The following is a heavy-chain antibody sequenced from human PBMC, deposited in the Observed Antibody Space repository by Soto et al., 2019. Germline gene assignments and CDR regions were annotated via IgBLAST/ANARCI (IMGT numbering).Heavy chain of an antibody. V-gene: IGHV1-8*01. CDR3: ARDDALRETSGYFYLDY. CDR2: MNPNSGNT. Sequence: QVQLLQSGAEVKKPGTSVRVSCRASGYTFKDYDINWVRRAPGQGLEWMGWMNPNSGNTAYARKFHDRITMTRSVSARTAFMELSSLTPEDTAVYYCARDDALRETSGYFYLDYWGQGTPVTVTS. D-gene: IGHD3-22*01. CDR1: GYTFKDYD. J-gene: IGHJ4*02.